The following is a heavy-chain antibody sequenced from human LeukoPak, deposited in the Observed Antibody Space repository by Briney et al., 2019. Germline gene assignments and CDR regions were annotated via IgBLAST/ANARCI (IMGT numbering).Heavy chain of an antibody. J-gene: IGHJ5*02. CDR3: ARGDTMIVVVSNWFDP. Sequence: FGSYFRSYVMSWVRQPPGKGLEWIGEINHSGSTNYNPSLKSRVTISVDTSKNQFSLKLSSVTAADTAVYYCARGDTMIVVVSNWFDPWGQGTLVTVSS. D-gene: IGHD3-22*01. CDR2: INHSGST. CDR1: GSYFRSYV. V-gene: IGHV4-34*01.